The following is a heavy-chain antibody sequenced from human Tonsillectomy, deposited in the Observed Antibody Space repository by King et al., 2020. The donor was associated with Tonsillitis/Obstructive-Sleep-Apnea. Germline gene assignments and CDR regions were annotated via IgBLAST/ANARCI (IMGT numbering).Heavy chain of an antibody. Sequence: VQLVQSGGGLVQPGGSLRLSCAASGFTFSNYWVYWVRQAPGKGLEWVANIKQDGSEKYYVDSVKGRFTISRDNAKNSLYLQMNSLRAEDTAVYYCARDKAGAWDFDLWGRGTLLTVSS. J-gene: IGHJ2*01. V-gene: IGHV3-7*03. D-gene: IGHD3-10*01. CDR1: GFTFSNYW. CDR2: IKQDGSEK. CDR3: ARDKAGAWDFDL.